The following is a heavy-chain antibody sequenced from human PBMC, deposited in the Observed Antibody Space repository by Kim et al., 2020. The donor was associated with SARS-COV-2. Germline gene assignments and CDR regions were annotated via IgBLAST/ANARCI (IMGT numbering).Heavy chain of an antibody. Sequence: SSTSYADSVKGRFTISRDNAKNTLYLQMNSLRAEDTAVYYCARAPGTTATWGQGTLVTVSS. CDR3: ARAPGTTAT. V-gene: IGHV3-74*01. D-gene: IGHD1-7*01. CDR2: SST. J-gene: IGHJ5*02.